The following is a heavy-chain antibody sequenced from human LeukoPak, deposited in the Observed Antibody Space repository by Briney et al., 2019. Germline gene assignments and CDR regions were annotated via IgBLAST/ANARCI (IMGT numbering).Heavy chain of an antibody. CDR1: GYTFTSYY. V-gene: IGHV1-46*01. Sequence: ASVRVSCKASGYTFTSYYMHWVRQAPGQGLEWMGIINPSGGSTSYAQKFQGRVTMTRDTSTSTVYMELSSLRSEDTAVYYCASKGSGWYFGYWGQGTLVTVSS. CDR2: INPSGGST. J-gene: IGHJ4*02. D-gene: IGHD6-19*01. CDR3: ASKGSGWYFGY.